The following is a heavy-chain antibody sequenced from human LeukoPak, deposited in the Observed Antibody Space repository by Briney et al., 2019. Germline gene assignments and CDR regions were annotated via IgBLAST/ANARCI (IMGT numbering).Heavy chain of an antibody. CDR3: PGYGIGWYNWFDL. CDR1: GGSISSYY. Sequence: SETLSLTCTVSGGSISSYYWSWIRQPPGKGLEWIGYIYYSGSTNYNPSLKSRVTISVDTSKHQFSLKLSSVTAAATAVYTWPGYGIGWYNWFDLGAKGPRVTVSS. V-gene: IGHV4-59*08. D-gene: IGHD6-19*01. CDR2: IYYSGST. J-gene: IGHJ5*02.